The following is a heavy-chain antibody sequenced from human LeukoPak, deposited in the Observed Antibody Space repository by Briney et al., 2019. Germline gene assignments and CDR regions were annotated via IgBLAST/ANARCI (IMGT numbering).Heavy chain of an antibody. CDR1: GGPFSGYY. CDR2: INHSGST. J-gene: IGHJ4*02. CDR3: ARVVNIAASHFDY. Sequence: SETLSLTCAVYGGPFSGYYWSWIRQPPGKGLEWIGEINHSGSTNYNPSLKSRVTISVDTSKNQFSLKLSSVTAADTAVYYCARVVNIAASHFDYWGQGTLVTVSS. D-gene: IGHD6-13*01. V-gene: IGHV4-34*01.